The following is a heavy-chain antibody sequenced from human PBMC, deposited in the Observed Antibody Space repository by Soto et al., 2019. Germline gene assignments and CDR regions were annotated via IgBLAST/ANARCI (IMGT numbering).Heavy chain of an antibody. D-gene: IGHD6-25*01. CDR1: GFTFGTYA. CDR3: VKLLAAAASWDAFDI. V-gene: IGHV3-64D*06. CDR2: IGSDGGGT. J-gene: IGHJ3*02. Sequence: GGSLRLSCSASGFTFGTYAMHWVRLAPGKGLEYVSAIGSDGGGTYYADSVKGRFTISRDNSKNTLYLQMRSLRAEDTAIYQCVKLLAAAASWDAFDIWGQGTMVTVSS.